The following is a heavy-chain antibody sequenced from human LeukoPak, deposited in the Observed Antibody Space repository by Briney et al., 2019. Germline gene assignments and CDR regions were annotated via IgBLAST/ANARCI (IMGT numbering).Heavy chain of an antibody. J-gene: IGHJ4*02. CDR1: GFTFSSYA. Sequence: GGSLRLSCAASGFTFSSYAMSWVRQAPGKGLEWVSAISGGGGSTYYADSVKGRFTISRDNSKNTLYLQMNSLRAEDTAVYYCAKSVVPAAIIRYYFDYWGQGTLVTVSS. V-gene: IGHV3-23*01. CDR3: AKSVVPAAIIRYYFDY. D-gene: IGHD2-2*02. CDR2: ISGGGGST.